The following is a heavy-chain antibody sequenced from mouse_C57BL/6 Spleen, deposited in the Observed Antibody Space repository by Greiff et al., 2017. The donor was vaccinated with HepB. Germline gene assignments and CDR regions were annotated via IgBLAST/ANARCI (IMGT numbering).Heavy chain of an antibody. J-gene: IGHJ2*01. CDR1: GFTFSSYG. CDR2: ISSGGSYT. V-gene: IGHV5-6*01. CDR3: ARHDPHYYGSSYFDY. D-gene: IGHD1-1*01. Sequence: EVQVVESGGDLVKPGGSLKLSCAASGFTFSSYGMSWVRQTPDKRLEWVATISSGGSYTYYPDSVKGRFTISRDNAKNTLYLQMSSLKSEDTAMYYCARHDPHYYGSSYFDYWGQGTTLTVSS.